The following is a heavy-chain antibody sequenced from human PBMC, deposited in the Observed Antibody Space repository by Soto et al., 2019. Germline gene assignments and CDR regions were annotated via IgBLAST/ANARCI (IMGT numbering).Heavy chain of an antibody. D-gene: IGHD3-3*02. Sequence: PVESLKNSCKGSGDSFISYWIVLVRQIPGKGLEWMGIIYPGDSDTRYSPSFQGQVTISADKSISTAYLQWSSLKASDTAMYYYALHFWSGPYYHYGMDVWGQGTTVTVSS. CDR3: ALHFWSGPYYHYGMDV. J-gene: IGHJ6*02. CDR2: IYPGDSDT. CDR1: GDSFISYW. V-gene: IGHV5-51*01.